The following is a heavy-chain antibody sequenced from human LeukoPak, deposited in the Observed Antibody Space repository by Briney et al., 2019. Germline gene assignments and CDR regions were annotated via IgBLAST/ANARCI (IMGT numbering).Heavy chain of an antibody. CDR2: ISGSGGST. D-gene: IGHD5-12*01. Sequence: GGSLRLSCAASGFTFSSYAMSWVRQAPGKGLEWVSAISGSGGSTYCADSVKGRFTISRDNSKNTLYLQMNSLRAEDTAVYYCAKDPTGDSGYGWGDYWGQGTLVTVSS. CDR3: AKDPTGDSGYGWGDY. V-gene: IGHV3-23*01. J-gene: IGHJ4*02. CDR1: GFTFSSYA.